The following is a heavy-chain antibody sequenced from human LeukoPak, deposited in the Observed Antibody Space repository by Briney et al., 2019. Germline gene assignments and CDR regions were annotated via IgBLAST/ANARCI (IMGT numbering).Heavy chain of an antibody. Sequence: PSDTLSLTCTVSGYSISSGYYWGWIRQPPGKGLEWIGSIYHSGSTYYNPSLKSRVTISVDTSKNQFSLKLSSVTAADTAVYYCARDLRYCSGGSCRDYWGQGTLVTVSS. D-gene: IGHD2-15*01. CDR2: IYHSGST. V-gene: IGHV4-38-2*02. CDR1: GYSISSGYY. J-gene: IGHJ4*02. CDR3: ARDLRYCSGGSCRDY.